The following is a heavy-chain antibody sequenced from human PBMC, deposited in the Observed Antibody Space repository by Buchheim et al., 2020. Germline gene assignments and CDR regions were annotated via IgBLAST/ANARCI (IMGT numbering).Heavy chain of an antibody. V-gene: IGHV3-66*02. Sequence: EAELVESGGGLVQPGGSLRLSCAASGLTVSGNYMSWVRQAPGKGLEWVSVIYSGGSTYYADSVKGRFTIYRDNSKNTLYLQMNSLIAEDTAMYYCARGTWNYDSSGYYEGSVWGQGTL. J-gene: IGHJ4*02. CDR2: IYSGGST. CDR1: GLTVSGNY. CDR3: ARGTWNYDSSGYYEGSV. D-gene: IGHD3-22*01.